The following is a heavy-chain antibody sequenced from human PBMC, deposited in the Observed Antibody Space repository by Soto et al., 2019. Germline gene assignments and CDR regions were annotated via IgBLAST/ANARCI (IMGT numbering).Heavy chain of an antibody. J-gene: IGHJ4*02. CDR2: INAGNGNT. CDR3: ARGTGYYPPFDY. V-gene: IGHV1-3*01. D-gene: IGHD3-9*01. Sequence: QVQLVQSGAEVKKPGASVKVSCKASGYTITSYAMHWVRQAPGQRLEWMGWINAGNGNTKYSQKFQGRVTITRDTSASTAYMELSSLRSEDTAVYYCARGTGYYPPFDYWGQGTLVTVSS. CDR1: GYTITSYA.